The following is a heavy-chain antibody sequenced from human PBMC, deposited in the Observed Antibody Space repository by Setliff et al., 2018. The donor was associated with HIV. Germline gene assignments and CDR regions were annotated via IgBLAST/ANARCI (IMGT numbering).Heavy chain of an antibody. Sequence: VKVSCKASGYTFTSYGISWVRQAPGQGLEWMGWISTYNGNTNYAQRLQDRITMTSDTSTSTVFLDLSSLTSDDTAVYFCARVYCSIASCDNEYYFDYWGQGTLVTVSS. CDR3: ARVYCSIASCDNEYYFDY. V-gene: IGHV1-18*01. CDR1: GYTFTSYG. D-gene: IGHD2-2*01. J-gene: IGHJ4*02. CDR2: ISTYNGNT.